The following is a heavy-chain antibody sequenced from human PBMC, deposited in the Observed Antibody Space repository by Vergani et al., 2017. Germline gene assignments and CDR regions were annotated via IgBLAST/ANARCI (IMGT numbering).Heavy chain of an antibody. Sequence: EVQLVESGGGLVQPGGSLRLSCAASGFTFSSYSMNWVRQAPGKGLEWVSYISSSSSTIYYADSVKGRFTISRDNAKNSLYLQMNSLRAEDTAVYYCARDGASGYSSGWYDAFDIWGQGTMVTVSS. J-gene: IGHJ3*02. CDR1: GFTFSSYS. CDR2: ISSSSSTI. V-gene: IGHV3-48*04. D-gene: IGHD6-19*01. CDR3: ARDGASGYSSGWYDAFDI.